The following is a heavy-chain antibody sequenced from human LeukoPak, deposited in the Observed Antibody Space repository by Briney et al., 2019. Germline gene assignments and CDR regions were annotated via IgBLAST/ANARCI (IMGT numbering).Heavy chain of an antibody. CDR2: SRNKANSYTT. CDR3: ATYGDYPPLGYYYMDV. CDR1: GFTFSSYS. Sequence: GGSLRLSCAASGFTFSSYSMNWVRQAPGKGLEWVGRSRNKANSYTTEYAASVKGRFTISRDDSKNSLYLQMNSLKTEDTAVYYCATYGDYPPLGYYYMDVWGKGTTVTVSS. J-gene: IGHJ6*03. V-gene: IGHV3-72*01. D-gene: IGHD4-17*01.